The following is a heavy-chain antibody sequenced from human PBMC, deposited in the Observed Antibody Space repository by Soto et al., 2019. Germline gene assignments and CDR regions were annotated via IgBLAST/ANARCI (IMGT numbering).Heavy chain of an antibody. CDR1: GGSFSGYY. D-gene: IGHD4-17*01. J-gene: IGHJ3*02. V-gene: IGHV4-34*01. CDR3: ARGTTVVTGDAFDI. CDR2: INHSGST. Sequence: QVQLQQWGAGLLKPSETLSLTCAVYGGSFSGYYWSWIRQPPGKGLEWIGEINHSGSTNYNPSLKSRVTISVDTSKNQFSLKLSSVTAADTAVYYCARGTTVVTGDAFDIWGQGTMVTVSS.